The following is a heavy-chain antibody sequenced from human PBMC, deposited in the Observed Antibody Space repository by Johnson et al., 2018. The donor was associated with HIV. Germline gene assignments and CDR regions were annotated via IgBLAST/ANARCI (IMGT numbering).Heavy chain of an antibody. V-gene: IGHV3-66*02. J-gene: IGHJ3*02. CDR1: GFTVSSNY. D-gene: IGHD1-26*01. CDR2: MYSGGRT. CDR3: ARVPPWALGATGWLDAFDI. Sequence: MLLVESGGGLVQPGGSLRLSCAASGFTVSSNYMSWVRQAPGQGLAWGSIMYSGGRTYYTDSVTGRFHVSTDNAKNSLSLQMNSLIAEDTPVYYCARVPPWALGATGWLDAFDIWGQGTMVTVSS.